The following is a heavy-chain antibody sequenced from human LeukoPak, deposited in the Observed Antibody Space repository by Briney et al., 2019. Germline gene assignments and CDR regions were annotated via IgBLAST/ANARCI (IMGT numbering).Heavy chain of an antibody. CDR1: GYTFTGYY. D-gene: IGHD2-2*01. J-gene: IGHJ4*02. Sequence: ASVKVSCKASGYTFTGYYMHWVRQAPGQGLEWMGCINPNSGGTNYAQKFQGRVTMTRDTSISTAYMELSRLRSDDTAVYYCARGDIVVVPAAPELDYWGQGTLVTVSS. CDR2: INPNSGGT. CDR3: ARGDIVVVPAAPELDY. V-gene: IGHV1-2*02.